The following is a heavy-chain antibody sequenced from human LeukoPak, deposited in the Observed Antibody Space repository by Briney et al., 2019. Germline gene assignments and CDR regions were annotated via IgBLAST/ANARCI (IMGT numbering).Heavy chain of an antibody. CDR3: ARGISSSWYVDYYGMDV. Sequence: ASVKVSCKASVYTFTSYGISWVRQAPGQGLEWMGWISAYNGNTNYAQKLQGRFTMTTDTSTSTAYMELRSLRSDDTAVYYCARGISSSWYVDYYGMDVWGQGTTVTVSS. V-gene: IGHV1-18*01. CDR1: VYTFTSYG. D-gene: IGHD6-13*01. J-gene: IGHJ6*02. CDR2: ISAYNGNT.